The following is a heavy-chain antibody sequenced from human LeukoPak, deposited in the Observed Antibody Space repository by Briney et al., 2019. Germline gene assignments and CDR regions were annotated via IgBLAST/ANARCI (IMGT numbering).Heavy chain of an antibody. CDR3: ARGGLYYYDSNNWFDP. CDR2: ISSSGGST. D-gene: IGHD3-22*01. Sequence: GGSLRLSCAASGFTFSSYAMSWVRQAPGKGLEWVSAISSSGGSTYYADSVKGRFTISRDNSKNTLYLQMNSLRAEDTAVYYCARGGLYYYDSNNWFDPWGQGTLVTVSS. CDR1: GFTFSSYA. J-gene: IGHJ5*02. V-gene: IGHV3-23*01.